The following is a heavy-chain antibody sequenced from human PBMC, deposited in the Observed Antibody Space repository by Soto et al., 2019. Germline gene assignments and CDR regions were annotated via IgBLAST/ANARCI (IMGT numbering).Heavy chain of an antibody. CDR1: GYKFTSYW. CDR3: ARQSGRGSYHTPFDY. CDR2: VDPSDSYS. V-gene: IGHV5-10-1*03. J-gene: IGHJ4*02. Sequence: EVQLVQSGAEVKKPGESLRISCKGLGYKFTSYWISWLRQMPGKGLEWMGRVDPSDSYSSYSPSFQGQVTISADKSTNTVYLQWSSLEASDTAMYYCARQSGRGSYHTPFDYWGQGTLVTVSS. D-gene: IGHD3-16*02.